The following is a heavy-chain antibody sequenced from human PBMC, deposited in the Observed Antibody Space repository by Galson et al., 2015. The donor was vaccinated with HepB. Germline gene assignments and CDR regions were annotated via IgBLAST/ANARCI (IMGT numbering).Heavy chain of an antibody. Sequence: LSLTCTVSGGSISSSSYYWGWIRQPPGKGLGWIGNIYYSGSTYYNPSLKSRVTISVDTSKNQFSLKLTSVTAADTAVYYCVAGGITLVRGVIITSYYFDYWGQGTLVTVSS. CDR3: VAGGITLVRGVIITSYYFDY. CDR2: IYYSGST. CDR1: GGSISSSSYY. V-gene: IGHV4-39*01. D-gene: IGHD3-10*01. J-gene: IGHJ4*02.